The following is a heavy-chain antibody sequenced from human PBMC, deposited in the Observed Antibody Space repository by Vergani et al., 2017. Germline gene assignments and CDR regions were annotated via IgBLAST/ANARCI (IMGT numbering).Heavy chain of an antibody. J-gene: IGHJ6*03. CDR2: IYYSGST. D-gene: IGHD6-13*01. CDR1: GGPISSGGYY. Sequence: QVQPQESGPGLVKPSQTLSLTCTVSGGPISSGGYYWSWIRQHPGKGLEWIGYIYYSGSTYYNPSLKSRVTISVDTSKNQFSLKLSSVTAADTAVYYCARLAAAGHRRDYYYYMDVWGKGTTVTVSS. CDR3: ARLAAAGHRRDYYYYMDV. V-gene: IGHV4-31*03.